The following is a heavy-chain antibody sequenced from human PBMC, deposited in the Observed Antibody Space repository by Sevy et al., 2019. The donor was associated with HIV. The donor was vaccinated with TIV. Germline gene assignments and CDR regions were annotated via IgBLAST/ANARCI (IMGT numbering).Heavy chain of an antibody. CDR2: ISLSGSTI. CDR3: ARENRHCTNGICYGYYGMDV. V-gene: IGHV3-11*01. D-gene: IGHD2-8*01. Sequence: GGSLRLSCAASGFTFSDYFMSWIRQAPGKGLEWISYISLSGSTIYYADSVKGRFTISRDNAKKSLYLQRNSLGAEDTAVYYCARENRHCTNGICYGYYGMDVWGQGTTVTVSS. J-gene: IGHJ6*02. CDR1: GFTFSDYF.